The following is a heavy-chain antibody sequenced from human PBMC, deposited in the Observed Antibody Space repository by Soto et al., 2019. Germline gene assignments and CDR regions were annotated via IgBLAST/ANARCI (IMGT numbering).Heavy chain of an antibody. V-gene: IGHV4-34*01. J-gene: IGHJ3*02. Sequence: QVQLQQWGAGLLKPSETLSLTCAVYGGSFSGYYWSWIRQPPGKGLAWIGEINHSGSTNYNPSLMSRVTISVYTSKSQYSLKLSSVTAADTAVYYCALGYCSGGSCQQAFDIWGQGTMVTVSS. CDR2: INHSGST. CDR1: GGSFSGYY. CDR3: ALGYCSGGSCQQAFDI. D-gene: IGHD2-15*01.